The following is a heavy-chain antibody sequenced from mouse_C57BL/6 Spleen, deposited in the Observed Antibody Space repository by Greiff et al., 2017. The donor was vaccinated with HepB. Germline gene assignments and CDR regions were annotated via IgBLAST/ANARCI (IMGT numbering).Heavy chain of an antibody. CDR2: IYPGDGDT. CDR1: GYAFSSSW. Sequence: VQLQQSGPELVKPGASVKISCKASGYAFSSSWMNWVKQRPGKGLEWIGRIYPGDGDTNYNGKFKGKATLTADKSSSTAYMQLSSLTSEDSAVYFCARPLDGSSSAWFDYWGQGTTLTVSS. CDR3: ARPLDGSSSAWFDY. J-gene: IGHJ2*01. D-gene: IGHD1-1*01. V-gene: IGHV1-82*01.